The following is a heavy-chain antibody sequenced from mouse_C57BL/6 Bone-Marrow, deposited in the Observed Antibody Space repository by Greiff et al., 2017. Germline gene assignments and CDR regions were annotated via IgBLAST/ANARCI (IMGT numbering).Heavy chain of an antibody. CDR3: ARFNYYAMDY. J-gene: IGHJ4*01. Sequence: EVKVVESGGDLVKPGGSLKLSCAASGFTFSSYGMSWVRQTPVKRLEWVATISSGGSYTYYPESVKGRFTITGDNAKSTLYLQMSSLKSEDTAMYYCARFNYYAMDYWGQGTSGTVSS. CDR2: ISSGGSYT. V-gene: IGHV5-6*01. CDR1: GFTFSSYG.